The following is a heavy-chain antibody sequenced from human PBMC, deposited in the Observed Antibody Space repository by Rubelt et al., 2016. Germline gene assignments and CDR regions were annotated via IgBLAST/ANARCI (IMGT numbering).Heavy chain of an antibody. D-gene: IGHD3-3*01. J-gene: IGHJ4*02. CDR3: ARRGAIFGVVIYFDY. V-gene: IGHV4-39*01. CDR2: IYYIGCT. CDR1: SGSISSSSYY. Sequence: QLQMQESGPGMVKPSETLSLPCTVSSGSISSSSYYWGWIRQHPGKGLEWIGSIYYIGCTYYNPSLKSRVTISVDTSKNQFSLKLSSVTAADTAVYYCARRGAIFGVVIYFDYWGQGTLVTVSS.